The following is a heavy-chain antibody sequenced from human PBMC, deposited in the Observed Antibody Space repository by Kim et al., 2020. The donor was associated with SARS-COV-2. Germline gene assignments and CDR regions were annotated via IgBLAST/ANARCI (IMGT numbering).Heavy chain of an antibody. D-gene: IGHD3-3*01. Sequence: ADSVKGRFTISRDNAKNSLYLQMNSLRAEDTAVYYCATVHHITIFGVVGGWGQGTLVTVSS. V-gene: IGHV3-48*03. J-gene: IGHJ4*02. CDR3: ATVHHITIFGVVGG.